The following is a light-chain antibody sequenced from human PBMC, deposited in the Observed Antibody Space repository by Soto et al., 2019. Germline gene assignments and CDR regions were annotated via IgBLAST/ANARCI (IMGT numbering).Light chain of an antibody. CDR3: QQSDDSPGT. Sequence: EIVLTQSPATLSLSPGERAPLSCRASQSVSSYLAWYQQKPGQAPRLLIYDASNRATGIPARFSGSGSGTDFTLTISRLEPEDFAVYYCQQSDDSPGTFGQGTKVDIK. V-gene: IGKV3-11*01. CDR2: DAS. CDR1: QSVSSY. J-gene: IGKJ1*01.